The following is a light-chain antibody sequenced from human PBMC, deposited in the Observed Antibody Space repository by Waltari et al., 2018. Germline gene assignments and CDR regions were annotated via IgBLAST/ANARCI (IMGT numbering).Light chain of an antibody. CDR1: QSISRN. Sequence: EILMTQSPPTLSVSPGERATLYCRASQSISRNLAWYQQKPGQAPRLLIYGASTRAPGVPARFSGSGSGTEFTLTISSLQSEDFAVYYCQQYNNWRTFGQGTKLEIK. CDR3: QQYNNWRT. V-gene: IGKV3-15*01. CDR2: GAS. J-gene: IGKJ2*01.